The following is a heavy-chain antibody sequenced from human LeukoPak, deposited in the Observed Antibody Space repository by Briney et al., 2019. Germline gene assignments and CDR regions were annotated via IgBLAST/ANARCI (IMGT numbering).Heavy chain of an antibody. J-gene: IGHJ4*02. CDR2: IGGSSGRT. Sequence: PGGSLRLSCAASGFTFSSYAMSWVRQAPGKGLEWVSAIGGSSGRTYYADSVKGLFTISRDNSKNTLYLQMNSLRAEDTAVYYCARGGLRYNGFDYWGQGTLVTVSS. CDR3: ARGGLRYNGFDY. D-gene: IGHD4-17*01. V-gene: IGHV3-23*01. CDR1: GFTFSSYA.